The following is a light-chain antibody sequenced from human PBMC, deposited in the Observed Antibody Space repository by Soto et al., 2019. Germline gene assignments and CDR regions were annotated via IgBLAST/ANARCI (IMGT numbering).Light chain of an antibody. V-gene: IGLV2-14*03. Sequence: QSALTQPASVSESPGQSITISCTGSSSDIGRTYYVSWYQHHPGKAPKLIIFDVANRPSGVSSRFSGSKSGNTASLVISGLQPEDEADYYCSAYSSANSLVVFGSGTKVTVL. CDR2: DVA. J-gene: IGLJ1*01. CDR3: SAYSSANSLVV. CDR1: SSDIGRTYY.